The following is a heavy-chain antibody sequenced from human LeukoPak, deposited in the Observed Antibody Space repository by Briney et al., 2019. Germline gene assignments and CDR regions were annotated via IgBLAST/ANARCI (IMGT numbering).Heavy chain of an antibody. CDR2: IIPILGIA. Sequence: ASVKVSCKASGGTFSSYAISWVRQAPGQGLEWMGRIIPILGIANYAQKFQGRVTITADKSTSTAYMELSSLRSEDTAVYYCASQYYYGSGSHHSNPWGQGTLVTVSS. D-gene: IGHD3-10*01. CDR1: GGTFSSYA. V-gene: IGHV1-69*04. J-gene: IGHJ5*02. CDR3: ASQYYYGSGSHHSNP.